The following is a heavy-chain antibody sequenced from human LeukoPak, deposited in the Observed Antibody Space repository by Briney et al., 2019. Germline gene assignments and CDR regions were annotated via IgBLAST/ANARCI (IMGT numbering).Heavy chain of an antibody. V-gene: IGHV4-34*01. CDR1: GGSFSGYY. Sequence: SETLSLTCAVYGGSFSGYYWSWIRQPPGKGREWIGEINHSGSTNYNPSLKSRVTISVDTSKNQFSLKLSSVTAADTAVYYCARGATYYDILTGYYNLCCPLKAYNWFDPWGQGTLVTVSS. CDR2: INHSGST. D-gene: IGHD3-9*01. CDR3: ARGATYYDILTGYYNLCCPLKAYNWFDP. J-gene: IGHJ5*02.